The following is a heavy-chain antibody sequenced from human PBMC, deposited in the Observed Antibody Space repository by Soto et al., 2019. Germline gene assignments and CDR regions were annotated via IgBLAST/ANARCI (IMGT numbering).Heavy chain of an antibody. CDR2: ISAYNGNT. V-gene: IGHV1-18*04. J-gene: IGHJ4*02. CDR3: ARTRQQLVLLSKRQPGGYFDY. CDR1: GYTFTSYG. Sequence: GASVKVSCKASGYTFTSYGISWVRQAPGQGLEWMGWISAYNGNTNYAQKLQGRVTMTTDTSTSTAYMELRSLRSDDTAVYYCARTRQQLVLLSKRQPGGYFDYWGQGTLVTVSS. D-gene: IGHD6-13*01.